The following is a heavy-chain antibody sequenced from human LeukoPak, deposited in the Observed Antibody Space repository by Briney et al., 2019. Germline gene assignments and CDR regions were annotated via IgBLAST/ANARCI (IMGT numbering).Heavy chain of an antibody. CDR2: ISSNGGST. J-gene: IGHJ4*02. CDR3: VKARISYYDSSLARADFDT. CDR1: GFTFSSYA. D-gene: IGHD3-22*01. V-gene: IGHV3-64D*06. Sequence: PGGSLRLSCSASGFTFSSYAMHWVRQAPGKGLEYVSVISSNGGSTYYADSVKGRFTISRDNSKNTLYLQMSSLRAEDTALYYCVKARISYYDSSLARADFDTWGQGTLVTVSS.